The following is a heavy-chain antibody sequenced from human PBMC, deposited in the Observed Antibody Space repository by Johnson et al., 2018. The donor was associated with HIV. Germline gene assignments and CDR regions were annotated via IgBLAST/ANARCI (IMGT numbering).Heavy chain of an antibody. J-gene: IGHJ3*02. CDR1: GFTFSNYA. V-gene: IGHV3-30*04. CDR2: MSYDASNK. CDR3: ARERDPQDAFDI. Sequence: QVQLVESGGGVVQPGRSVRLSCAASGFTFSNYAMHWVRQAPGKGLEWVALMSYDASNKYYADSVEGRFTISRDNSKNTLYLQMNSLRAEDTAVYYCARERDPQDAFDIWGQGTMVTVSS.